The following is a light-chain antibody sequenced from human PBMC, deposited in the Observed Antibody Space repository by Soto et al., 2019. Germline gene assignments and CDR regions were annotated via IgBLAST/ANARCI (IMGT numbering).Light chain of an antibody. J-gene: IGKJ1*01. CDR1: QSFNNW. CDR3: QQYNSFSLT. CDR2: AAS. Sequence: DIQMTQSPSTLSVAVGDRVTITCRASQSFNNWLAWYQQKPGKAPKLLIYAASSLETGVPSRFSGSGSGTEFTLTISSLQPDDFATYYCQQYNSFSLTFGQGTKVEIK. V-gene: IGKV1-5*01.